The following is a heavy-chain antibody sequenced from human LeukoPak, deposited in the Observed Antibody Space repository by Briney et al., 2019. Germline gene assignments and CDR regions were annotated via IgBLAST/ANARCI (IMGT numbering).Heavy chain of an antibody. Sequence: PSETLSLTCTVSGGSISSSSYYWGWIRQPPGKGLEYIGYIYYTGGTNYNPSLKSRVTISVDTSKNQFSLKLTSVTAADTAVYFCAKYGNSGWVIDNWGQGTLVTASS. V-gene: IGHV4-61*05. J-gene: IGHJ4*02. CDR3: AKYGNSGWVIDN. D-gene: IGHD6-19*01. CDR1: GGSISSSSYY. CDR2: IYYTGGT.